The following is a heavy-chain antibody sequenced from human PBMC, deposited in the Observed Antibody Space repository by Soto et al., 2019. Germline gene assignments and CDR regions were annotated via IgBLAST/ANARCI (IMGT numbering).Heavy chain of an antibody. V-gene: IGHV1-69*13. CDR3: ARDPNRYYYRSGHASSSVGMAV. Sequence: SVKVSCKASGGTFSSYAISWVRQAPGQGLEWMGGIIPICGTANYAQKFQGRVTITADESTTTADMELSSLRSEDTAVYYCARDPNRYYYRSGHASSSVGMAVWAQRTTVTVSS. CDR1: GGTFSSYA. J-gene: IGHJ6*02. CDR2: IIPICGTA. D-gene: IGHD3-22*01.